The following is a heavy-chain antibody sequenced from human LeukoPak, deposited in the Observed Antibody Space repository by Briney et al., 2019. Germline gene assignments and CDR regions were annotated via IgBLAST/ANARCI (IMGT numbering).Heavy chain of an antibody. Sequence: GGSLRLSCAASGFTFSSYAMHWVRQAPGKGLEWVAVMSFDGRNTYYADSVKGRFTISRDNSKNTLYLQMNTLRPGDTAVYYCARDYYYDTSPLGYWGQGTLVTVSS. V-gene: IGHV3-30*04. J-gene: IGHJ4*02. D-gene: IGHD3-22*01. CDR1: GFTFSSYA. CDR3: ARDYYYDTSPLGY. CDR2: MSFDGRNT.